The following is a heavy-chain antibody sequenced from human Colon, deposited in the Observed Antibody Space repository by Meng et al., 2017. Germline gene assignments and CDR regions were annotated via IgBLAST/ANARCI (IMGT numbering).Heavy chain of an antibody. J-gene: IGHJ4*02. D-gene: IGHD4-23*01. CDR2: IYQSGST. V-gene: IGHV4-4*02. Sequence: LQVSCPGMVKPSVTLSLTCNVSGGAISSKNWWRWVRQSPGRGLEWIGVIYQSGSTNYSPSLKSRVTISLDKSKNQFSLKVSYMTAADTAVYFCARVPTTVDPFESWGQGTLVTVSS. CDR3: ARVPTTVDPFES. CDR1: GGAISSKNW.